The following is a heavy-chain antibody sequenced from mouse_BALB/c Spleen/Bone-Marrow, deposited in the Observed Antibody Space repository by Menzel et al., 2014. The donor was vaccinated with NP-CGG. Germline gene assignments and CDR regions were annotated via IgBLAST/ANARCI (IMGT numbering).Heavy chain of an antibody. V-gene: IGHV7-3*02. CDR1: GFTFTDYY. CDR3: ARDENYDIYWYFDV. CDR2: IRNKANGYTT. D-gene: IGHD1-1*01. Sequence: EVKLMESGGGLVQPGGSLRLSCAASGFTFTDYYMSWVRQTPGKALEWLGFIRNKANGYTTDYSVSVKGRFTISRVNSQSILYLQMNTLRAEDSATYYCARDENYDIYWYFDVWGAGTTVTVSS. J-gene: IGHJ1*01.